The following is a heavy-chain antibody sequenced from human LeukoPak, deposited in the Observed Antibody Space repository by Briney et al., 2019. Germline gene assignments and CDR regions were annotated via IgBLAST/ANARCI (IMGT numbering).Heavy chain of an antibody. CDR3: AREDSSGYAFDY. CDR1: DGSISSGGYS. V-gene: IGHV4-30-2*01. D-gene: IGHD3-22*01. CDR2: IYHSGST. Sequence: SQTLSLTCAVSDGSISSGGYSWSWIRQPPGKGLEWIGYIYHSGSTYYNPSLKSRVTISVDRSKNQFSLKLSSVTAADTAVYYCAREDSSGYAFDYWGQGTLVTVSS. J-gene: IGHJ4*02.